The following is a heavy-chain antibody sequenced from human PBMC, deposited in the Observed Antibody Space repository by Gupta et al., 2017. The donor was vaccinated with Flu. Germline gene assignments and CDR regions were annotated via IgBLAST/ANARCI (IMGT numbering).Heavy chain of an antibody. V-gene: IGHV3-11*01. Sequence: QVQLVESGGGLVRPGGSLRLSCAASGFTFGDYSMNWIRQAPGKGLEWVSYISSGGITIYYADSVRGRFTISRDNAKNSLYLQMNSLRAEDTAMYFCARGYSYIFDYWGQGTLVTVSS. CDR2: ISSGGITI. D-gene: IGHD5-18*01. J-gene: IGHJ4*02. CDR1: GFTFGDYS. CDR3: ARGYSYIFDY.